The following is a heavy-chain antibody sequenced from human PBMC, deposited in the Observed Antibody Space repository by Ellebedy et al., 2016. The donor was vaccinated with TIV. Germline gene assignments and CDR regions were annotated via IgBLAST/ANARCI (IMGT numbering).Heavy chain of an antibody. CDR1: GGSISSGGYY. CDR2: IYYSGST. V-gene: IGHV4-31*03. Sequence: SETPSLTXTVSGGSISSGGYYWSWIRQHPGKGLEWIGYIYYSGSTYYNPSLKSRVTISVDTSKNQFSLKLSSVTAADTAMYYCARDGDGFDYWGQGTLVTVSS. D-gene: IGHD5-24*01. J-gene: IGHJ4*02. CDR3: ARDGDGFDY.